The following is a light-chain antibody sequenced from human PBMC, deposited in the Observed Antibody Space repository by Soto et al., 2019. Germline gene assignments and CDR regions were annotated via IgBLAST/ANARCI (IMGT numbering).Light chain of an antibody. J-gene: IGKJ1*01. V-gene: IGKV3-15*01. CDR1: RSVSNR. Sequence: EILMTQSPATLSVSPGETVTFSCRASRSVSNRLAWYQHKPGQAPRLLISGASNGATGIPPKFSGSGSGTEFTLTVDSLQSDDIAVYYCQQYNNWPQTFGQGTKVEIK. CDR3: QQYNNWPQT. CDR2: GAS.